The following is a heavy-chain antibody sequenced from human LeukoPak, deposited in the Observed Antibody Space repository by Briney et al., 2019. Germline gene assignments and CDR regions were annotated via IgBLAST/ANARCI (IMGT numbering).Heavy chain of an antibody. CDR3: ARVEMATIGVDY. J-gene: IGHJ4*02. Sequence: GGSLRLSCAASGFTFSSYEMNWVRQAPGKGLEWVSYISSSGSTIYYADSVEGRFTISRDNAKNSLYLQMNSLRAEDTAVYYCARVEMATIGVDYWGQGTLVTVSS. D-gene: IGHD5-24*01. CDR2: ISSSGSTI. V-gene: IGHV3-48*03. CDR1: GFTFSSYE.